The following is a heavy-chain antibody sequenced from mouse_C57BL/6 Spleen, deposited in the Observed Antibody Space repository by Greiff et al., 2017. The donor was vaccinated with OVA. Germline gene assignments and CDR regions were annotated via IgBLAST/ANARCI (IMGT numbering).Heavy chain of an antibody. J-gene: IGHJ4*01. CDR2: ILPGSGST. CDR3: ARSRYDYDEGYAMDY. D-gene: IGHD2-4*01. V-gene: IGHV1-9*01. Sequence: VQLQQSGAELMKPGASVKLSCKATGYTFTGYWIEWVKQRPGHGLEWIGEILPGSGSTNYNEKFKGKATLTADKSSSTAYMQLSSLTSEDSAVYFCARSRYDYDEGYAMDYWGQGTSVTVSS. CDR1: GYTFTGYW.